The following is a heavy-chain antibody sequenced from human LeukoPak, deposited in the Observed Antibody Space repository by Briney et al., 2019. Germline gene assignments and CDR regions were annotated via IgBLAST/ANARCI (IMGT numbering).Heavy chain of an antibody. D-gene: IGHD5-12*01. J-gene: IGHJ4*02. V-gene: IGHV1-2*02. CDR2: INPNSGGT. Sequence: VASVKVSCKASGYTFTSYYMHWVRQAPGQGLEWMGWINPNSGGTNYAQKFQGRVTMTWDTSIGTAYMELNSLTSDDTAVYYCARSGYDSRGYFYLDYWGQGTLVAVSS. CDR1: GYTFTSYY. CDR3: ARSGYDSRGYFYLDY.